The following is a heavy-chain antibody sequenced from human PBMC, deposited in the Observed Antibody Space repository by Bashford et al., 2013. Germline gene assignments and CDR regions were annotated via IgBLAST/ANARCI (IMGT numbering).Heavy chain of an antibody. CDR2: IYPGDSDT. CDR3: ARHGPYNTATLNYLTS. V-gene: IGHV5-51*01. Sequence: GESLKISCRGSGYSFSNAWVAWVRQTPGKGLEWMGIIYPGDSDTRYSPSFRGQVTISADKSISTAFLHWSSLKATDTAMYFCARHGPYNTATLNYLTSWGQGNPGHRLL. D-gene: IGHD5-24*01. J-gene: IGHJ4*02. CDR1: GYSFSNAW.